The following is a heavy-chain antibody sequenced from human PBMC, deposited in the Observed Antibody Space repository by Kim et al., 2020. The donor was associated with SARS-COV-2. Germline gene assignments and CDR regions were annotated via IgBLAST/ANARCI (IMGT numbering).Heavy chain of an antibody. V-gene: IGHV1-2*02. D-gene: IGHD6-13*01. CDR3: AREDLSLVYSSSWSNWFDP. Sequence: ASVKVSCKASGYTFTGYYMHWVRQAPGQGLEWMGWINPNSGVTNYAQRFQGRDTMTRDTSISTAYMELSRLRSDDTAVYYCAREDLSLVYSSSWSNWFDPGGQGPLVTVSS. CDR1: GYTFTGYY. J-gene: IGHJ5*02. CDR2: INPNSGVT.